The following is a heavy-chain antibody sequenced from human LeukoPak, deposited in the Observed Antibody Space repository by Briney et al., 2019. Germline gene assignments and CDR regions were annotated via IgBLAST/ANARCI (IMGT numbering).Heavy chain of an antibody. D-gene: IGHD5-18*01. Sequence: SETLSLTCTVSGGSINSYYWSWIRQPPGKGLDWIGYIYYSGSTNYNPSLKSRVTISVDTSQNQFSLKLNSVTAADTAVYYCARVRLGGYSYGTIDYWGQGTLVTVSS. CDR2: IYYSGST. V-gene: IGHV4-59*01. CDR1: GGSINSYY. CDR3: ARVRLGGYSYGTIDY. J-gene: IGHJ4*02.